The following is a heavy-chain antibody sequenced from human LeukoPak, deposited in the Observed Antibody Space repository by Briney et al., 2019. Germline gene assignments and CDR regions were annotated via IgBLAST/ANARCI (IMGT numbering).Heavy chain of an antibody. Sequence: SETLSLTCTVSGGSISSHYWSWIRQPPGKGLEWIGYIYYSGSTNYNPSPKSRVTISVDTSKNQFSLKLSSVTAADTAVYYCARAGGYYDSSGYDYFDYWGQGTLVTVSS. CDR3: ARAGGYYDSSGYDYFDY. J-gene: IGHJ4*02. D-gene: IGHD3-22*01. V-gene: IGHV4-59*11. CDR1: GGSISSHY. CDR2: IYYSGST.